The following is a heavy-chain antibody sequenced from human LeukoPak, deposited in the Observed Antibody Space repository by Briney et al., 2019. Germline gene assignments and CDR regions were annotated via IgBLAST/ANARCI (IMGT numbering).Heavy chain of an antibody. CDR2: IKQDGSEK. Sequence: QPGGSLRLSCAASGFTFSNCCMSWVRQAPGKGLEWVANIKQDGSEKCYVDSVKGRFTISRDNAKNSLYLQMNSLRAEDTAVYYCARDRWELLSNSYHYCGLDVWGQGTTVTVSS. J-gene: IGHJ6*02. CDR3: ARDRWELLSNSYHYCGLDV. D-gene: IGHD2-15*01. V-gene: IGHV3-7*01. CDR1: GFTFSNCC.